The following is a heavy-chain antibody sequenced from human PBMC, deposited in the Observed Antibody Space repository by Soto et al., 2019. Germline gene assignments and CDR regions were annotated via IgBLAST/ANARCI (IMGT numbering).Heavy chain of an antibody. D-gene: IGHD3-3*01. CDR3: ARGVTIFGVVIMRRFYGMDV. J-gene: IGHJ6*02. CDR2: INHSGST. V-gene: IGHV4-34*01. CDR1: GGSFSGYY. Sequence: SETLSLTCAVYGGSFSGYYWIWIRQPPWKGLEWIGEINHSGSTNYNPSLKSRVTISVDTSKNQFSLKLSSVTAADTAVYYCARGVTIFGVVIMRRFYGMDVWGQGTTVTVSS.